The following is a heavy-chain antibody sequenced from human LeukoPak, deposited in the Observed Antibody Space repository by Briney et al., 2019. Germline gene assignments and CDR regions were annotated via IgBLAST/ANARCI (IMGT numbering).Heavy chain of an antibody. CDR3: VKDIVVVPAAITYYYYYYGMDV. CDR1: GFTFSSYG. J-gene: IGHJ6*02. D-gene: IGHD2-2*01. Sequence: GGSLRLSCAASGFTFSSYGMHWVRQAPGKGLEWVAVISYDGSNKYYADSVKGRFTISRDNSKNTLYLQMNSLRAEDTAVYYCVKDIVVVPAAITYYYYYYGMDVWGQGTTVTVSS. CDR2: ISYDGSNK. V-gene: IGHV3-30*18.